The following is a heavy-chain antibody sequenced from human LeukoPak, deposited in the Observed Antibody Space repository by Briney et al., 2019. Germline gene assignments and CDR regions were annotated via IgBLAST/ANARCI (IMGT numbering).Heavy chain of an antibody. CDR2: ISAYNGNT. J-gene: IGHJ3*02. V-gene: IGHV1-18*01. CDR1: GGTFISYA. CDR3: ARGPSGSYYAFDI. D-gene: IGHD1-26*01. Sequence: ASVKVSCKASGGTFISYAISWVRQAPGQGLEWMGWISAYNGNTNYAQKLQGRVTMTTDTSTSTACMELRSLRSDDTAVYYCARGPSGSYYAFDIWGQGTMVTVSS.